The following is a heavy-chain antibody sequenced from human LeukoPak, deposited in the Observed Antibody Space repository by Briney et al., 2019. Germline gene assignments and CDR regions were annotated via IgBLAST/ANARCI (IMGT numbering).Heavy chain of an antibody. CDR3: ATGDFWSGYPSFGY. J-gene: IGHJ4*02. Sequence: ASVKVSCKVSRYTLTELSMHWVRQAPGKGLEWVGGFDPEDGETIYAQKFQGRVTMTEDTSTDTAYMELSSLRSEDTAVYYCATGDFWSGYPSFGYWGQGTLVTVSS. V-gene: IGHV1-24*01. CDR2: FDPEDGET. CDR1: RYTLTELS. D-gene: IGHD3-3*01.